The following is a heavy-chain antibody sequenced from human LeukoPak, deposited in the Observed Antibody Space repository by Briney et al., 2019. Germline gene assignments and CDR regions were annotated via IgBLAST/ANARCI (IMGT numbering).Heavy chain of an antibody. J-gene: IGHJ4*02. V-gene: IGHV3-21*01. CDR3: AREPGNNGDLDY. D-gene: IGHD4-17*01. CDR2: ISSSSYI. CDR1: GFTFSSYS. Sequence: PGGSLRLSCAASGFTFSSYSMNWVRQAPGKGLEWVSSISSSSYIYYADSVKGRFTISRDNAKSSLYLQMSSLRAEDTAVYYCAREPGNNGDLDYWGQGTLVTVSS.